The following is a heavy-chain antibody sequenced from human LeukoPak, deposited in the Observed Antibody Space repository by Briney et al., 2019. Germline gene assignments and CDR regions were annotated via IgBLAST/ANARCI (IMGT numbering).Heavy chain of an antibody. CDR3: ARGAHYDILTGYYRLRSFDY. Sequence: PSEALSLTCAVSGGSISSGGYSWSWIRQPPGKGLEWIGYIYHSGSTYYNPSLKSRVTISVDRSKNQFSLKLSSVTAADTAVYYCARGAHYDILTGYYRLRSFDYWGQGTLVTVSS. CDR2: IYHSGST. D-gene: IGHD3-9*01. V-gene: IGHV4-30-2*01. J-gene: IGHJ4*02. CDR1: GGSISSGGYS.